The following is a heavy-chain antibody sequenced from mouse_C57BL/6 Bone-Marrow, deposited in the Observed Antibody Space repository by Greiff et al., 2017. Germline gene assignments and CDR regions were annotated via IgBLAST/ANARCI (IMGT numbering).Heavy chain of an antibody. V-gene: IGHV1-69*01. CDR2: IDPSDSYT. CDR3: ARRRGLRLDFDY. CDR1: GYTFTSYW. D-gene: IGHD2-4*01. J-gene: IGHJ2*01. Sequence: QVQLQQPGAELVMPGASVKLSCKASGYTFTSYWMHWVKQSPGQGLEWIGEIDPSDSYTNYNQKFKGKSTLTVDKSSSKAYMQLSSLTSEDSAVYYCARRRGLRLDFDYWGQGTTLSVSS.